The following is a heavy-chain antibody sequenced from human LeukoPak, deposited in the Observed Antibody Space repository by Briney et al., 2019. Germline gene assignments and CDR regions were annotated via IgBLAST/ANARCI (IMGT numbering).Heavy chain of an antibody. CDR3: AKDPEAYCGADCYSGRPDY. D-gene: IGHD2-21*02. CDR1: GFTFSSYG. J-gene: IGHJ4*02. V-gene: IGHV3-30*02. CDR2: IRYEGSNK. Sequence: GGSLRLSCAASGFTFSSYGMHWVRQAPGKGLEWVAFIRYEGSNKNHVDSVKGRFTISRDNSKNTLYLQMNSLRDEDTAVYYCAKDPEAYCGADCYSGRPDYWGQGTLVTVSS.